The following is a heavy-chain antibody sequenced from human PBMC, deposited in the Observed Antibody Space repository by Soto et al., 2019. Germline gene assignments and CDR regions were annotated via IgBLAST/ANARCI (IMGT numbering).Heavy chain of an antibody. CDR3: ATDQFHLCYDFDY. V-gene: IGHV3-23*01. D-gene: IGHD3-16*01. J-gene: IGHJ4*02. CDR1: GFTFRGHA. Sequence: GGSLRLSCAASGFTFRGHAMSWVRQTPGKGLEWVSTISASGDFTLHADSVKGRFTISRDNSRNTVYLQMNSLRAEDTAVYYCATDQFHLCYDFDYWGQGTLVPVPS. CDR2: ISASGDFT.